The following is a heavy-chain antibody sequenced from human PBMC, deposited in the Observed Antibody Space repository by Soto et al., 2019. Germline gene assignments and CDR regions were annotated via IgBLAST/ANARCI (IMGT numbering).Heavy chain of an antibody. CDR3: ARWISPYYCSGGSCYSDVVDY. V-gene: IGHV3-30-3*01. J-gene: IGHJ4*02. CDR1: GLTFSSYA. D-gene: IGHD2-15*01. CDR2: ISYDGSNK. Sequence: QVQLVESGGGVVQPGRSLRLSCAASGLTFSSYAMHWVRQAPGKGLEWVAVISYDGSNKYYADSVKGRFTISRDNSKNTLYLQMNSLRAEDTAVYYCARWISPYYCSGGSCYSDVVDYWGQGTLVTVSS.